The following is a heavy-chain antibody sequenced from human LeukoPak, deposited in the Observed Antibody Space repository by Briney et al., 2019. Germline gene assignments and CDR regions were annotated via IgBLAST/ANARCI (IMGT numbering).Heavy chain of an antibody. D-gene: IGHD2-15*01. V-gene: IGHV1-2*02. Sequence: ASVKVSCKASGYTFTGYYMHWVRHAPGQGLEWMGWINPNSGGTNYAQKLQGRVTMTRATYISTAYMELSRLRSDDTAVYYCARACSGGSRHYYYGMDVWGQGATVT. CDR1: GYTFTGYY. CDR2: INPNSGGT. CDR3: ARACSGGSRHYYYGMDV. J-gene: IGHJ6*02.